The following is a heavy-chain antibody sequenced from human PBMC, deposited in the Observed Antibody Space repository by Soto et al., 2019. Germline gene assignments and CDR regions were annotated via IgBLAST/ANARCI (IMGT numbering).Heavy chain of an antibody. J-gene: IGHJ6*02. CDR1: GYSFTSYW. CDR3: ARHGAAPGTYYYYYGMDV. D-gene: IGHD6-13*01. V-gene: IGHV5-51*01. CDR2: IYPGDSDT. Sequence: PGESLKISCKGSGYSFTSYWIGWVRQMPGKGLEWMGIIYPGDSDTRYSPSFQGQVTISADKSISTAYLQWSSLKASDTAMYYCARHGAAPGTYYYYYGMDVWGQGTKVTVSS.